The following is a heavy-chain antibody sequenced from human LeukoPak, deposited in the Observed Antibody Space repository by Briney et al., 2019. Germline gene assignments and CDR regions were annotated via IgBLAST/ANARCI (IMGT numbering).Heavy chain of an antibody. Sequence: GGSLRLSCAASGFTFSSYGMHWVRQAPGKGLEWVAFIRYDRTNKYYADSVKGRFTISRDNSKNTMYLQMNSLRAEDTAVYFCASGRDTAMVRRDYWGEGTLLTVSS. D-gene: IGHD5-18*01. CDR2: IRYDRTNK. CDR1: GFTFSSYG. V-gene: IGHV3-30*02. CDR3: ASGRDTAMVRRDY. J-gene: IGHJ4*02.